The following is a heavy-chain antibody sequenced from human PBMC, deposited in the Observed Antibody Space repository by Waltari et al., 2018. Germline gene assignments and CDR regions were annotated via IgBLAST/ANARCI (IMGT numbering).Heavy chain of an antibody. V-gene: IGHV3-23*01. Sequence: EVQLLESGGGLAQPGGSLRLSCAASGFTFSSYAMSWVRQAPGKGLEGVSSISASGGNTYDADSVKGRFTISRDNMKNTINLQMNSLRAEDTAVYFCAKGDTGRSAPSDYWGQGTLVTVSS. J-gene: IGHJ4*02. CDR2: ISASGGNT. D-gene: IGHD5-18*01. CDR1: GFTFSSYA. CDR3: AKGDTGRSAPSDY.